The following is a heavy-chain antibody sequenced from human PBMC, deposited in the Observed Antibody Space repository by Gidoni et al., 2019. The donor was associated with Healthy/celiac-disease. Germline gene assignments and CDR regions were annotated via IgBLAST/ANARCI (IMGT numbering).Heavy chain of an antibody. CDR2: INHSGST. CDR3: ARGAPRWNWNYEAIMDV. Sequence: QVQLQQWGAGLLKPSETLSLTCAVYGGSFSGYYWSWIRQPPRRGLEWIGEINHSGSTNYNPSLKSRVTISVDTSKNQFSLKLSSVTAADTAVYYCARGAPRWNWNYEAIMDVWGQGTTVTVSS. D-gene: IGHD1-7*01. V-gene: IGHV4-34*01. CDR1: GGSFSGYY. J-gene: IGHJ6*02.